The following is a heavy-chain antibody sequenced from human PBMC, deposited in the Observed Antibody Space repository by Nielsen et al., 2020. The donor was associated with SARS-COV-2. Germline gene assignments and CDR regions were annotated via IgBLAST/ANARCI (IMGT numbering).Heavy chain of an antibody. V-gene: IGHV3-23*01. J-gene: IGHJ4*02. CDR2: ISGSGGTT. CDR1: GFTFSSYA. Sequence: GESLKISCAASGFTFSSYAMSWVRQAPGKGLEWVSGISGSGGTTYYADSVKGRFTISRDNSKNTLYLLMNSLRAEDTAVYYCAKDVGWELLDFDYWGQGTLVTVSS. D-gene: IGHD1-26*01. CDR3: AKDVGWELLDFDY.